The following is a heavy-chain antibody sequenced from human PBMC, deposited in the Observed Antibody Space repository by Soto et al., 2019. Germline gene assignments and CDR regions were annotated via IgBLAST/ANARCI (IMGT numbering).Heavy chain of an antibody. V-gene: IGHV1-69*13. CDR2: IIPIFGTA. CDR3: ARERAAAGTTTFDY. D-gene: IGHD6-13*01. J-gene: IGHJ4*02. CDR1: GGTFXSYA. Sequence: SVKVSCKASGGTFXSYAISWVRHAPGQGLEWMGGIIPIFGTANYAQKFQGRVTITADESTSTAYMELSSLRSEDTAVYYCARERAAAGTTTFDYWGQGTLVTVSS.